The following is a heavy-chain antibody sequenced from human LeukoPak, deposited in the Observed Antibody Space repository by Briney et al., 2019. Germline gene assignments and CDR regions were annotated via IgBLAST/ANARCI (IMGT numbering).Heavy chain of an antibody. J-gene: IGHJ4*02. CDR2: INPSGGST. V-gene: IGHV1-46*01. D-gene: IGHD2-2*01. Sequence: WASVKVSCKTSGYTFTSYYMHWVRQAPGQGLEWMGIINPSGGSTSYAQKFQGRVTMTRDTSTSAVYMELSSLRSEDTAVYYCASSVVPAPIGLLDYWGQGTLVTVSS. CDR3: ASSVVPAPIGLLDY. CDR1: GYTFTSYY.